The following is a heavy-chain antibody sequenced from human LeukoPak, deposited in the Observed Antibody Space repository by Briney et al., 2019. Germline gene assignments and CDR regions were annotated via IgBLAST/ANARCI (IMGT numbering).Heavy chain of an antibody. D-gene: IGHD2-2*01. CDR3: ARAVGYCSSTSCYDYYYYMDV. V-gene: IGHV3-21*01. CDR2: ISSSSSYI. CDR1: GFTFSSYS. J-gene: IGHJ6*03. Sequence: PGGSLRLSCAASGFTFSSYSMNWVRQAPGKGLEWVSSISSSSSYIYYADSAKGRFTISRDNAKNSLSLQMNSLRAEDTAVYYCARAVGYCSSTSCYDYYYYMDVWGKGTTVTVSS.